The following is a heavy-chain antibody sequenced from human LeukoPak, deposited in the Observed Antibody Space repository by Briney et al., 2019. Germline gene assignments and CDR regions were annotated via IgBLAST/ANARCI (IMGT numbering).Heavy chain of an antibody. D-gene: IGHD6-13*01. J-gene: IGHJ4*02. CDR2: IWYDGSKK. Sequence: GGSLRLSCAASGFTFSSYGMHWVRQAPGKGLEWVAVIWYDGSKKCYADSVKGRFTISRDNSKNTLYLQMNSLRAEDTAVYYCAKDSSSWYNYFDYWGQGTLVTVSS. V-gene: IGHV3-33*06. CDR3: AKDSSSWYNYFDY. CDR1: GFTFSSYG.